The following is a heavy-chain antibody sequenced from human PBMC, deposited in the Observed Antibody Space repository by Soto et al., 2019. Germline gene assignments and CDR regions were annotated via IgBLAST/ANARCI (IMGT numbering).Heavy chain of an antibody. D-gene: IGHD2-15*01. CDR3: ARGGRYWSGGSCDSPFDY. J-gene: IGHJ4*02. CDR1: GFTFSSYW. V-gene: IGHV3-7*05. CDR2: IKQDGSEK. Sequence: EVQLVESGGGLVQPGGSLRLSCAASGFTFSSYWMSWVRQAPGKGLEWVANIKQDGSEKYYVDSVKGRFTISRDNAKNPLYLQMNSLRAEDTAVYYCARGGRYWSGGSCDSPFDYWGQGTLVTVCS.